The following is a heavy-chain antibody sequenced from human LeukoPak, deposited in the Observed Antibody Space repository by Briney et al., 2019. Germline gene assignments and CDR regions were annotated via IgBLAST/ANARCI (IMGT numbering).Heavy chain of an antibody. CDR1: GFTFDDYA. J-gene: IGHJ4*02. Sequence: GGSLRLSCAASGFTFDDYAMHWVRQVPGKGLEWVSGISWNSGIIGYADSVKGRFTISRDNAKNSLYLQMNSLRAEDMALYYCAKDHRPYYDSSGYYDYRGQGTLVTVSS. D-gene: IGHD3-22*01. CDR2: ISWNSGII. CDR3: AKDHRPYYDSSGYYDY. V-gene: IGHV3-9*03.